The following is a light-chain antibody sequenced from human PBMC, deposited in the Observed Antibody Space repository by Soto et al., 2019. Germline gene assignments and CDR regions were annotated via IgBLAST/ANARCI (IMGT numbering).Light chain of an antibody. V-gene: IGKV3-15*01. CDR1: QSVSSS. J-gene: IGKJ1*01. CDR3: QQYNNWWT. Sequence: EIVMTQSPATLSVSPGERVTLSCTASQSVSSSLAWYQQKPGQAPRLLIYGASTRATGIPARFSGSESETEFTLTISSLQSEDFAVYYCQQYNNWWTFGQGTKVEIK. CDR2: GAS.